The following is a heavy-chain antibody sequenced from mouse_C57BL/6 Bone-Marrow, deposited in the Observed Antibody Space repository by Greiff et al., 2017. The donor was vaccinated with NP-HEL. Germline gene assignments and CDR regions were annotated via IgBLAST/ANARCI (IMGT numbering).Heavy chain of an antibody. CDR2: IHPNSGST. CDR1: GYTFTSSW. V-gene: IGHV1-64*01. J-gene: IGHJ4*01. Sequence: QVQLQQPGAELVKPGASVKLSCKASGYTFTSSWMHWVKQRPGQGLEWIGMIHPNSGSTNYNEKFKSKATLTVDNSSSTAYMQLSSLTSEDSAVYYCASTLSQYARDYWGQGTSVTVSS. CDR3: ASTLSQYARDY. D-gene: IGHD6-1*01.